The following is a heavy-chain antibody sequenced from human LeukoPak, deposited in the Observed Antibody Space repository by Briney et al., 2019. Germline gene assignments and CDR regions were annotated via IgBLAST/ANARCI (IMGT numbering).Heavy chain of an antibody. CDR1: GFTFDDYA. CDR3: AKDTDYYDSSGYYHVGAFDI. J-gene: IGHJ3*02. V-gene: IGHV3-9*01. CDR2: ISWNSGSI. Sequence: LGRSLRLSCAASGFTFDDYAMHWVRQAPGKGLEWVSGISWNSGSIGYADSVKGRFTISRDNAKNSLYLQMNSLRAEDTALYYCAKDTDYYDSSGYYHVGAFDIWGQGTMVTVSS. D-gene: IGHD3-22*01.